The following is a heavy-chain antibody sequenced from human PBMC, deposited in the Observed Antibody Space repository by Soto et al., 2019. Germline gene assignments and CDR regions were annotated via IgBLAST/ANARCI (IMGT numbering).Heavy chain of an antibody. Sequence: SVKVSFKASGGPFNSYGISLVRQAPGQGLDWMGVIIPLYGTVNYAQKFQGRVSITADKSTSTAYMDLNSLRSDDTAVYYCARVRVIRGVITSHFGLWGQGTQVTVSS. CDR1: GGPFNSYG. D-gene: IGHD3-10*01. CDR2: IIPLYGTV. V-gene: IGHV1-69*06. CDR3: ARVRVIRGVITSHFGL. J-gene: IGHJ4*02.